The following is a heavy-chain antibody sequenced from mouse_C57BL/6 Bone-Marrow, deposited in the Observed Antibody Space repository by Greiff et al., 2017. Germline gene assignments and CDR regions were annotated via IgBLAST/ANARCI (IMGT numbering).Heavy chain of an antibody. CDR2: IYPGSGST. Sequence: QVHVKQPGAELVKPGASVKMSCKASGYTFTSYWITWVKQRPGQGLEWIGDIYPGSGSTNYNEKFKSKATLTVDTSSSTAYMQLSSLTSEDSAVYYCARSGTTVVATKAYWGQGTLVTVSA. J-gene: IGHJ3*01. D-gene: IGHD1-1*01. CDR3: ARSGTTVVATKAY. V-gene: IGHV1-55*01. CDR1: GYTFTSYW.